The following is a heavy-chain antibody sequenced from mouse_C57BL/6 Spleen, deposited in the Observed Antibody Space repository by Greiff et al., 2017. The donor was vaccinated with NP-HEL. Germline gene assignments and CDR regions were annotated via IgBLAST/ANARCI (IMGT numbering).Heavy chain of an antibody. J-gene: IGHJ4*01. CDR3: TRGGYGYDWAMDY. CDR2: IDPENGDT. D-gene: IGHD2-2*01. CDR1: GFNIKDDY. V-gene: IGHV14-4*01. Sequence: VQLQQSGAELVRPGASVKLSCTASGFNIKDDYMHWVKQRPEQGLEWIGWIDPENGDTEYASKFQGKATITADTSSNTAYLQLSSLTSEDTAVYYCTRGGYGYDWAMDYWGQGTSVTVSS.